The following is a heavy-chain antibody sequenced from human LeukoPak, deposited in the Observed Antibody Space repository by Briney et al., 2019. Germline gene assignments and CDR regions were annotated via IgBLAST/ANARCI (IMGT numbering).Heavy chain of an antibody. Sequence: GESLKISCKGSGYSFTSYWIGWVRQMPGKGLEWMGIIYPGDSDTRYSPSFQGQVTISADKSISTAYLQWSSLKASDTAMYYCARGREAYSSGWYWGNYFDYWGQGTLVTVSS. CDR1: GYSFTSYW. CDR3: ARGREAYSSGWYWGNYFDY. J-gene: IGHJ4*02. V-gene: IGHV5-51*01. CDR2: IYPGDSDT. D-gene: IGHD6-19*01.